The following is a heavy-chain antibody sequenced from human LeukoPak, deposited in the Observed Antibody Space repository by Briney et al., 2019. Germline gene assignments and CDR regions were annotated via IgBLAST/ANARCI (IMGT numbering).Heavy chain of an antibody. CDR2: IFPRDSDT. V-gene: IGHV5-51*01. CDR3: ARAPSLVRGVRFDY. CDR1: GSRFTNYW. Sequence: GESLKISCKGSGSRFTNYWIGWVRQMPGKGLEWMGIIFPRDSDTRYSPSFQGQVTISADRSISTAYLQWSSLKASDTAMYYCARAPSLVRGVRFDYWGQGTLVTVSS. D-gene: IGHD3-10*01. J-gene: IGHJ4*02.